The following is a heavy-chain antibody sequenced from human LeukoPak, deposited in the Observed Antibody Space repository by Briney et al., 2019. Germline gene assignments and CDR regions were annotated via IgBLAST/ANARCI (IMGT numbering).Heavy chain of an antibody. Sequence: GGSLRLSCAASGFTFDDYAMHWVRQAPGKGLEWVSAIEWHSGTIVYADSVKGRFTISRDNAQNSLYLQMNSLRPEDTAFYYCAKGAASTISRTWFAPWGQGTLVSVSS. D-gene: IGHD2/OR15-2a*01. CDR2: IEWHSGTI. J-gene: IGHJ5*02. CDR3: AKGAASTISRTWFAP. V-gene: IGHV3-9*01. CDR1: GFTFDDYA.